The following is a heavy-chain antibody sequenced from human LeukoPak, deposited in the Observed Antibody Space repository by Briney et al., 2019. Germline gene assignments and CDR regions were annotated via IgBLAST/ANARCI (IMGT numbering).Heavy chain of an antibody. V-gene: IGHV1-69*05. CDR3: ARGAEPCIGIPCFRAGDY. Sequence: SVKVSCKASGGTFSNYVISWVRQAPGQGLEWMGETIPSLGTTNSAQKFQGRVTITTDESTSTAYLELSSLRPDDTAVYYCARGAEPCIGIPCFRAGDYWGQGALVTVSS. CDR2: TIPSLGTT. D-gene: IGHD3-3*02. J-gene: IGHJ4*02. CDR1: GGTFSNYV.